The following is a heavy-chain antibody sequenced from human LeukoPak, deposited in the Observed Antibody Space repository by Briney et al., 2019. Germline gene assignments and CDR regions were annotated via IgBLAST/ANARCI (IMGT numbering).Heavy chain of an antibody. J-gene: IGHJ6*03. CDR3: ARDARSSSGSGRIEYYYYYMDV. CDR1: GDSISSGDYY. Sequence: SETLSLTCTVSGDSISSGDYYWSWIRQPAGKGLEWIGRISSSGSTNYNSSLKSRVTISVDTSKNQFSLNLSSVTAADTAVYYCARDARSSSGSGRIEYYYYYMDVWGKGTTVTISS. D-gene: IGHD5-18*01. V-gene: IGHV4-61*02. CDR2: ISSSGST.